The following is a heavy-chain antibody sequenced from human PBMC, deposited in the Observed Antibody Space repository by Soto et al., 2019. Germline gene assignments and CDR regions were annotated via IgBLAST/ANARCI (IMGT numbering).Heavy chain of an antibody. CDR1: GGTFSSYA. J-gene: IGHJ6*02. CDR3: ATYGSGSYYDYYYGMDV. Sequence: QVQLVQSGAEVKKPGSSVKVSCKASGGTFSSYAISWVRQAPGHGLAWMGGIIPIFGTANYAQKFQGRVTITADKSTSTAYMELSSLRSEDTAVYYCATYGSGSYYDYYYGMDVWGQGTTVTVSS. V-gene: IGHV1-69*06. CDR2: IIPIFGTA. D-gene: IGHD3-10*01.